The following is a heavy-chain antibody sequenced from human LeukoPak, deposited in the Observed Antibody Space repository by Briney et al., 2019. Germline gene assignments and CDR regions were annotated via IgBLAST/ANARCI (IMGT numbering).Heavy chain of an antibody. J-gene: IGHJ4*02. CDR3: ARDDVGSSWYAVDY. CDR2: INWNGGST. Sequence: PGGSLRLSCAASGFTFSSYEMNWVRQAPGKGLEWVSGINWNGGSTGYADSVKGRFTISRDNAKNSLYLQMNSLRAEDTALYYCARDDVGSSWYAVDYWGQGTLVTVSS. V-gene: IGHV3-20*04. CDR1: GFTFSSYE. D-gene: IGHD6-13*01.